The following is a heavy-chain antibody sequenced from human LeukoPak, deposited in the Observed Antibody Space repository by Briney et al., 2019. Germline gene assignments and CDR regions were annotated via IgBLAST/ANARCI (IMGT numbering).Heavy chain of an antibody. J-gene: IGHJ4*02. D-gene: IGHD3-9*01. Sequence: ASVKVPCEASGYTFTSYDINWVRPAPGQGLEWMGWVNPNSGNTGFAQKFQGRVTMTRNTSISTAYLELSSLRSEDTAVYYCARVTYYHILTGSYSGGDFDHWGQGTLVTVSS. CDR3: ARVTYYHILTGSYSGGDFDH. CDR2: VNPNSGNT. V-gene: IGHV1-8*01. CDR1: GYTFTSYD.